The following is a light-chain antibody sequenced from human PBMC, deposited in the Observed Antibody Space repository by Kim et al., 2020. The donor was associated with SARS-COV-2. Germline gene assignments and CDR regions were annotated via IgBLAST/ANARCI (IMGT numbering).Light chain of an antibody. Sequence: VSPGERATLSCGASQSSGTNLAWFQRKPGQAPRLLIYAASTRATAVPARFSGSGSGTEFTLTINGLQSDDFALYFCQQYDIWPRTFGLGTKVDIK. V-gene: IGKV3-15*01. CDR3: QQYDIWPRT. J-gene: IGKJ1*01. CDR2: AAS. CDR1: QSSGTN.